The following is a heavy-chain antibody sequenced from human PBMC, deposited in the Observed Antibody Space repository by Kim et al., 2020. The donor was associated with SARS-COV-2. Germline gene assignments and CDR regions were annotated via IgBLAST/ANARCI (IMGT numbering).Heavy chain of an antibody. CDR3: AKDPAYYDFWSGYLGNPGPENYYGMDV. CDR2: IWYDGSNK. CDR1: GFTFSSYG. J-gene: IGHJ6*02. D-gene: IGHD3-3*01. V-gene: IGHV3-33*06. Sequence: GGSLRLSCAASGFTFSSYGMHWVRQAPGKGLEWVAVIWYDGSNKYYADSVKGRFTISRDNSKNTLYLQMNSLRAEDTAVYYCAKDPAYYDFWSGYLGNPGPENYYGMDVWGQGTTVTVSS.